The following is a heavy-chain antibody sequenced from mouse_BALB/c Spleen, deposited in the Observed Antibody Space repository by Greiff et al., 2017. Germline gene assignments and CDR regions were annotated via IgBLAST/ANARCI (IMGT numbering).Heavy chain of an antibody. J-gene: IGHJ3*01. V-gene: IGHV5-15*02. CDR1: GFTFSDYG. CDR3: ARGFTTATWFAY. D-gene: IGHD1-2*01. Sequence: EVQRVESGGGLVQPGGSRKLSCAASGFTFSDYGMAWVRQAPGKGPEWVAFISNLAYSIYYADTVTGRFTISRENAKNTLYLEMSSLRSEDTAMYYCARGFTTATWFAYWGQGTLVTVSA. CDR2: ISNLAYSI.